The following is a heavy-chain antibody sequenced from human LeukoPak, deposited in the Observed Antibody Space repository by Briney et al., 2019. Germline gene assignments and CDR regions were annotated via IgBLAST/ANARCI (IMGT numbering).Heavy chain of an antibody. CDR3: TRFSYYESRPYFDY. Sequence: GGSLSLSCRASGFTFDYYDMNWVRQAPGQGPEWISYISSSGSTIYVADSVKVRFTISRDNANNSLFLQMNSLRVEDAAVYYCTRFSYYESRPYFDYWGQGTPVIVSS. D-gene: IGHD3-22*01. J-gene: IGHJ4*02. V-gene: IGHV3-48*03. CDR2: ISSSGSTI. CDR1: GFTFDYYD.